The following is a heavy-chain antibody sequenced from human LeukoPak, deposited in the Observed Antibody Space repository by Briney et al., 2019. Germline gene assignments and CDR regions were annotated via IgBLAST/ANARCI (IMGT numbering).Heavy chain of an antibody. Sequence: TGGSLRLSCAASGFTFSSYAMSWVRQAPGEWLEWVSGITGSGDTSYYADSVKGRFTISRDHSKNTLYLQMNSLRAEDTAIYYCARDVPLGEHCSRTSCLGAFDIWGQGTMVTVSS. CDR2: ITGSGDTS. CDR3: ARDVPLGEHCSRTSCLGAFDI. V-gene: IGHV3-23*01. CDR1: GFTFSSYA. J-gene: IGHJ3*02. D-gene: IGHD2-2*01.